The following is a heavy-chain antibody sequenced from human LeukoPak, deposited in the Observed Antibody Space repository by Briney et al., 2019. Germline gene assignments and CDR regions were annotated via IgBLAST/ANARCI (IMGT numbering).Heavy chain of an antibody. J-gene: IGHJ5*02. D-gene: IGHD5-18*01. V-gene: IGHV1-18*01. CDR3: ARDLRYSYAYGFDP. CDR1: GYTFTSYA. CDR2: ISAYNGKV. Sequence: GASVKVSCKASGYTFTSYAITWVRQAPGQGLEWMGWISAYNGKVNYVQKLQGRLTLTTDTSTSTAYMELRSLRSDDTAIYYCARDLRYSYAYGFDPWGQGTLVTVSS.